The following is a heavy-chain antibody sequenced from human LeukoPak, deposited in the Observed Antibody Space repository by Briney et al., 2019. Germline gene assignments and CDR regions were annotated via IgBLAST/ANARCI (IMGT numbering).Heavy chain of an antibody. J-gene: IGHJ5*02. CDR1: GFTFSSYA. V-gene: IGHV3-23*01. Sequence: GGSLRLSCAASGFTFSSYAMSWVRQAPGKGLEWVSAISGSGGSTYYADSVKGRFTISRDNSKNTLYLQMNNLRAEDTAVYYCAKDPQEFLRFNWFDPWGQGTLVTVSS. D-gene: IGHD3-3*01. CDR2: ISGSGGST. CDR3: AKDPQEFLRFNWFDP.